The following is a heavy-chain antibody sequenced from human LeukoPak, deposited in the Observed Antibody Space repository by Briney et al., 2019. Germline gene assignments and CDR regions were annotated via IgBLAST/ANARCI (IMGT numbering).Heavy chain of an antibody. CDR3: AKDYSRSDDSGTEKDLPFDY. CDR2: VNDRGTST. J-gene: IGHJ4*02. CDR1: GFTFSSYS. V-gene: IGHV3-23*01. D-gene: IGHD3-10*01. Sequence: GGSLRLSCAASGFTFSSYSMNWVRQAPGKGLEWVSTVNDRGTSTFYADSVRGRFSISRDNSKNTLFVQLNSLRAEDTALYYCAKDYSRSDDSGTEKDLPFDYWGQGTLVTVSS.